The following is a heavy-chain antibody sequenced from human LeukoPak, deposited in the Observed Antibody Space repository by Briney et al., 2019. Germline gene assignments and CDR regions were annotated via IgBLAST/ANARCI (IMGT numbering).Heavy chain of an antibody. Sequence: SGPTLVNPTQTLTLTCTFSGFSLITSGVGVGWIRQPPGKAPECLALIYWDNDRRYNPSLRSRLTISKDTFKNQVVLTMTNMDPVDTATYYCAHRVFQGGYWDSGKFDYRGQGTPVTVSS. CDR2: IYWDNDR. CDR1: GFSLITSGVG. CDR3: AHRVFQGGYWDSGKFDY. V-gene: IGHV2-5*02. J-gene: IGHJ4*02. D-gene: IGHD2-8*02.